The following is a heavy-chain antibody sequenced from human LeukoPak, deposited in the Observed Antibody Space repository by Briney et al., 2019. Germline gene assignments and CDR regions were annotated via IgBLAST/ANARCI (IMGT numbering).Heavy chain of an antibody. J-gene: IGHJ4*02. CDR1: GGSISSYF. V-gene: IGHV4-4*07. Sequence: SETLSLTCTVSGGSISSYFWSWIRQPAGKGLEWIGRIYASGNTNYNSSLKSRLTMSIDTSKNQFSLMLTSVTAADTAVYYCARIMGATTSDYWGQGTLVTVSS. CDR3: ARIMGATTSDY. CDR2: IYASGNT. D-gene: IGHD1-26*01.